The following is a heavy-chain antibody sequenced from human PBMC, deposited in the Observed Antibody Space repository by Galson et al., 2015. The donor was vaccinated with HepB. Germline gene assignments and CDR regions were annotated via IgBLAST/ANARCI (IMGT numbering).Heavy chain of an antibody. CDR1: GGTFSSYT. V-gene: IGHV1-69*02. D-gene: IGHD6-19*01. CDR3: SLGQYSTGWYGGAW. CDR2: IIPIVGIA. Sequence: SVKVSCKASGGTFSSYTISWVRQAPGRGLEWMGRIIPIVGIANYAQKFQGRVTITADKSTTTAYMELSSLRSEDTAVYYCSLGQYSTGWYGGAWWGQGTLVTVSS. J-gene: IGHJ4*02.